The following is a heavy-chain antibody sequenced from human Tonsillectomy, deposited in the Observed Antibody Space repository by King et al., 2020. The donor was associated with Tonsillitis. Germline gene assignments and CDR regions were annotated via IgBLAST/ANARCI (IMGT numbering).Heavy chain of an antibody. D-gene: IGHD3-3*01. V-gene: IGHV3-11*05. CDR3: ARVEYYYMDV. CDR1: GFTVSDYF. J-gene: IGHJ6*03. Sequence: VQLVESGEALVKPGGSLRLSCEVSGFTVSDYFMTWIRQAPGKGLEWVSYIGVSSSFPDHADSVKGRFTISGDDAKNSLYLQMNSLRAEDTAVYYCARVEYYYMDVWGKGTTVTVSS. CDR2: IGVSSSFP.